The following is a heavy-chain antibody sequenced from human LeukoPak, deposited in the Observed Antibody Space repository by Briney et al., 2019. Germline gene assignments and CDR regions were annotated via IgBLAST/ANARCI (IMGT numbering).Heavy chain of an antibody. CDR1: GGTFSSYA. V-gene: IGHV1-69*04. D-gene: IGHD1-26*01. J-gene: IGHJ4*02. Sequence: GASVKVSCKASGGTFSSYAISWVRQAPGQGLEWMGRIIPILGIANYAQKFQGRVTITADKSTSTAYMELSSLRSEDTAVYYCARPNSGSLAYYFDYWGQGTLVTVSS. CDR3: ARPNSGSLAYYFDY. CDR2: IIPILGIA.